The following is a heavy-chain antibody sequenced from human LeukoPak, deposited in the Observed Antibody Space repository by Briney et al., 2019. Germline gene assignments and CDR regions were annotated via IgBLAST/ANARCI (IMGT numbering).Heavy chain of an antibody. Sequence: GGSLRLSCAASGFTFSSYGMHWVRQAPGKGLEWVAVISYDGSNTYYADSVKGRFTISRDNSKNMLYLQMNSLRAEDTAVYYCAKDLGYYGSGSYYSLGADYWGQGTLVTVSS. CDR1: GFTFSSYG. CDR3: AKDLGYYGSGSYYSLGADY. J-gene: IGHJ4*02. D-gene: IGHD3-10*01. V-gene: IGHV3-30*18. CDR2: ISYDGSNT.